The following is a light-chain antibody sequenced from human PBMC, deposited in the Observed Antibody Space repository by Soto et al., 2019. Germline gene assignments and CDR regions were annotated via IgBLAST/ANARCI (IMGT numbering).Light chain of an antibody. Sequence: QAVVTQEPSLTVSPGGTVTLTCGASAGAVTSVHYSYWFQHKPGKAPRPLIYDTNNQYSWTPARFSGSLVGGKAALTFSGAQHEDEAEYYCLVSDSGVRVFGGGTKLTVL. CDR3: LVSDSGVRV. J-gene: IGLJ3*02. V-gene: IGLV7-46*01. CDR1: AGAVTSVHY. CDR2: DTN.